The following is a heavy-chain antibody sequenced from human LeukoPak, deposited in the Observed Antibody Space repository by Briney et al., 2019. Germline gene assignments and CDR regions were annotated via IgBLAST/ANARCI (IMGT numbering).Heavy chain of an antibody. CDR2: IKQDGSEK. J-gene: IGHJ4*02. Sequence: GGSLRLSCAASGFSFSDYWMTWVRQAPGKGLEWAANIKQDGSEKYYVDSVKGRFTISRDNGKNSLYLQMNSLRAEDTAVYYCVTLWRSYYVDYWGQGTLVTVSS. CDR3: VTLWRSYYVDY. V-gene: IGHV3-7*01. CDR1: GFSFSDYW. D-gene: IGHD3-3*01.